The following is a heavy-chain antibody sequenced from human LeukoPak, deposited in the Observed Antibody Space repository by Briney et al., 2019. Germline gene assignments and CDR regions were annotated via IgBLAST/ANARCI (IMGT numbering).Heavy chain of an antibody. V-gene: IGHV4-4*09. CDR1: GDSISAHY. CDR3: ARESSAGTDY. D-gene: IGHD6-13*01. J-gene: IGHJ4*02. CDR2: IYPTGST. Sequence: PSETLSLTCTVSGDSISAHYWTWIRRPPGRGLEWIGYIYPTGSTNYNPSLKSRLAMSVDTSKRQFSLRLSSVTPADTAVYYCARESSAGTDYWGQGTLVTVSS.